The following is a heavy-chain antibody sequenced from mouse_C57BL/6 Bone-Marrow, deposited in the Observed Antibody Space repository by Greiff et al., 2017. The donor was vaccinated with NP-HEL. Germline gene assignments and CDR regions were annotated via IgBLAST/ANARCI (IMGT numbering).Heavy chain of an antibody. V-gene: IGHV14-4*01. Sequence: VQLQQSGAELVRPGASVKLSCTASGFNIKDDYMHWVKQRPEQGLEWIGWIDPENGDTEYASKFQGKATITAYTSSNTAYLQLSSLTSADTAVYYCTPIYYDYDGFAYWGQGTLVTVSA. J-gene: IGHJ3*01. CDR3: TPIYYDYDGFAY. D-gene: IGHD2-4*01. CDR1: GFNIKDDY. CDR2: IDPENGDT.